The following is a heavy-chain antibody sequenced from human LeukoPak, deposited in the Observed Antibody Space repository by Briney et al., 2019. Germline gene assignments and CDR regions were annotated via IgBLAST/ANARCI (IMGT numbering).Heavy chain of an antibody. CDR1: GASISSYY. D-gene: IGHD6-13*01. Sequence: SETLSLTCTVSGASISSYYWTWIRQPPGKGLEWIGYIYYSGSTNYNPSLKSRVTISVDRSKNQFSLKLSSVTAADTAVYYCARVYNGYSSSLYYFDYWGQGTLVTVSS. CDR2: IYYSGST. J-gene: IGHJ4*02. V-gene: IGHV4-59*12. CDR3: ARVYNGYSSSLYYFDY.